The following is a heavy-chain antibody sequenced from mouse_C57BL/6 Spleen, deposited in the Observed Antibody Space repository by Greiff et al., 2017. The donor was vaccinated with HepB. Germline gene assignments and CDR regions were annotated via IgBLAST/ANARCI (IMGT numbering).Heavy chain of an antibody. CDR1: GYTFTSYW. Sequence: VQLQQSGAELVRPGSSVKLSCKASGYTFTSYWMHWVKQRPIQGLEWIGNIDPSDSETHYNQKFKDKATLTVDKSSSTAYMQLSSLTSEDSAVYYCARSGGITTVTSYWYFDVWGTGTTVTVSS. CDR2: IDPSDSET. D-gene: IGHD1-1*01. J-gene: IGHJ1*03. V-gene: IGHV1-52*01. CDR3: ARSGGITTVTSYWYFDV.